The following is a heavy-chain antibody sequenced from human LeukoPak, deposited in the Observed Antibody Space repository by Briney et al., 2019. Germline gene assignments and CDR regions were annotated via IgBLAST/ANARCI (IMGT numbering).Heavy chain of an antibody. J-gene: IGHJ4*02. D-gene: IGHD4-17*01. CDR3: TRVRHGDYFDY. Sequence: GGSLRLSCAASGFSTSDHYMDWVRQAPGKGLEWVGRVRNKPNGYTTDYGTSVKGRFTISRDDSKNSLYLQMNSLPSEDTAVYYCTRVRHGDYFDYWGQGTLVSVSS. CDR2: VRNKPNGYTT. V-gene: IGHV3-72*01. CDR1: GFSTSDHY.